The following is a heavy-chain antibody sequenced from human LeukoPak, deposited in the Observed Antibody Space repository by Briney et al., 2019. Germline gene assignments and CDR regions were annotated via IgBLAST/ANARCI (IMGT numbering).Heavy chain of an antibody. CDR3: ARGATQWERLYNWFDP. Sequence: PSETLSLTCAVYGVSFRSYSWTWIRQPPGKGLEWIGEINHSGSTNSNPSLKSRVTISVDTSKNQFSLKLSSVTAADTAVYYCARGATQWERLYNWFDPWGQGTLVTVSS. D-gene: IGHD1-26*01. V-gene: IGHV4-34*01. J-gene: IGHJ5*02. CDR2: INHSGST. CDR1: GVSFRSYS.